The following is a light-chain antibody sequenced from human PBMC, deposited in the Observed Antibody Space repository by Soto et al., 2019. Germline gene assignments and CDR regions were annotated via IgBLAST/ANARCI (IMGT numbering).Light chain of an antibody. CDR1: QSLVHSNGVTY. CDR2: KVS. CDR3: MQGTHWPYT. J-gene: IGKJ2*01. V-gene: IGKV2-30*02. Sequence: DVVMTQSPLSLSVTLGQPASLSCRSSQSLVHSNGVTYLSWFQQRPGQSPRRLIHKVSNRDSGVXDXXSGSASGTDFTLKISRVEAEDVGVYYCMQGTHWPYTFGQGTKLEIK.